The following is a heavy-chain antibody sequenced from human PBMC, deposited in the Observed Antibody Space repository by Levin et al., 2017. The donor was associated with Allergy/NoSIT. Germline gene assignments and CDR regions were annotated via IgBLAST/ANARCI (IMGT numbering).Heavy chain of an antibody. CDR2: IWYERSNK. J-gene: IGHJ4*02. Sequence: GESLKISCAASGFMFNNYGLHWVRQAPGKGLEWVAVIWYERSNKYYADSVKGRFTVSRDGSKNTLYLQMHSLRADDPAVYYCARDSDTPGYCGGGSCYPAYWGQGTLVTVSS. D-gene: IGHD2-15*01. CDR3: ARDSDTPGYCGGGSCYPAY. CDR1: GFMFNNYG. V-gene: IGHV3-33*01.